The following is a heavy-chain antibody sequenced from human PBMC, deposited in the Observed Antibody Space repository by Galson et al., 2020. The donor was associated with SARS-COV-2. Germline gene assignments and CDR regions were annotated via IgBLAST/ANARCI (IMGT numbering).Heavy chain of an antibody. CDR2: ISSYTGHT. D-gene: IGHD3-10*01. CDR3: AREPFFGSGTYDDY. CDR1: GYTFTSYS. Sequence: ASVKVSCKASGYTFTSYSFSWVRQAPGQGLEWMGWISSYTGHTNYAQKFQGRVTMTRDISTSTVYMDLRSLTSDDTAVYYCAREPFFGSGTYDDYWGQGTLVIVSS. J-gene: IGHJ4*02. V-gene: IGHV1-18*01.